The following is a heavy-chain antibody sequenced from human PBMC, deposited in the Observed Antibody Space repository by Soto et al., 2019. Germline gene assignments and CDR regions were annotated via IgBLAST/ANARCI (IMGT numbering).Heavy chain of an antibody. J-gene: IGHJ4*02. Sequence: GGSLRLSCAASGFTFSSYSMNWVRQAPGKGLEWVSYISSSSSTIYYADSVKGRFTISRDNAKNSLYLQMNSLRAEDTAVYYCARDSAPTYDYIWGSYRYTSEYYFDYWGQGTLVTVSS. CDR2: ISSSSSTI. D-gene: IGHD3-16*02. CDR1: GFTFSSYS. CDR3: ARDSAPTYDYIWGSYRYTSEYYFDY. V-gene: IGHV3-48*01.